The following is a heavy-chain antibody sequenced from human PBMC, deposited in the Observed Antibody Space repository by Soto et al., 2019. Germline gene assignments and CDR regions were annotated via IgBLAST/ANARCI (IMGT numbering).Heavy chain of an antibody. D-gene: IGHD6-13*01. J-gene: IGHJ6*02. CDR3: ARVGYSSSRYYYYGMDV. V-gene: IGHV4-30-4*01. CDR1: GGSISSGDYY. Sequence: QVQLQESGPGLVKPSQTLSLTCTVSGGSISSGDYYWSWIRQPPGKGLAWIGYIYYSGSTYYNPSLKSRLTKSVDTSKNQFSLKLSAVTAADTAVYYCARVGYSSSRYYYYGMDVWGQGTTVTVSS. CDR2: IYYSGST.